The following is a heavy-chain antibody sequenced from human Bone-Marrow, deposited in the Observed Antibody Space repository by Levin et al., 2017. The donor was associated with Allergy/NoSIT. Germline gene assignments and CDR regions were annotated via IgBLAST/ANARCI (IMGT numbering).Heavy chain of an antibody. CDR1: DVSIRNYY. CDR2: IFYDVST. CDR3: TRVGPATGGLDS. D-gene: IGHD3-10*01. J-gene: IGHJ4*02. V-gene: IGHV4-59*01. Sequence: GSLRLSCSVSDVSIRNYYWGWIRQPPGKGLEYIGDIFYDVSTNYNPSLKSRVTISVDTSKNQFSLRLKSVTAADTAIYYCTRVGPATGGLDSWGPGSLVIVSS.